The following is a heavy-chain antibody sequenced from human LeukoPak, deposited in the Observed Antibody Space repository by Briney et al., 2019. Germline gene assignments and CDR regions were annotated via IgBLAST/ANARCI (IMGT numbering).Heavy chain of an antibody. Sequence: GGSLRLSCAASGFTFSSYAMSWVRQAPGKGLEWVSAISGSGGSTYYADSVKGRFTISRDNSKNRLYLQMNSLRAEDTAVYYCAKASEYYGSGSYPIGGFYWGQGTLVTVSS. D-gene: IGHD3-10*01. V-gene: IGHV3-23*01. CDR3: AKASEYYGSGSYPIGGFY. J-gene: IGHJ4*02. CDR1: GFTFSSYA. CDR2: ISGSGGST.